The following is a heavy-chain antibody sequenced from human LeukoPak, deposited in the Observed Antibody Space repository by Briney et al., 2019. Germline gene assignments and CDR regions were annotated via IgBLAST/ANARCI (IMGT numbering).Heavy chain of an antibody. D-gene: IGHD3-22*01. CDR3: ARDHPRGYYDSSGYYRYYYMDV. J-gene: IGHJ6*03. Sequence: SETLSLTCDVYGGSFRGYYWSWIRQPPGKGLEWIGEINRSGSTNYNPSLKSRVTISVGTSKNQFSLKLSSVTAADTAVYYCARDHPRGYYDSSGYYRYYYMDVWGKGTTVTISS. V-gene: IGHV4-34*01. CDR1: GGSFRGYY. CDR2: INRSGST.